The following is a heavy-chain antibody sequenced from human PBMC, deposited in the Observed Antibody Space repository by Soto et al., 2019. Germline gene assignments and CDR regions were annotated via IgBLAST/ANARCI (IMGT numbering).Heavy chain of an antibody. J-gene: IGHJ3*02. CDR1: GGCSSRYY. V-gene: IGHV4-59*01. D-gene: IGHD3-22*01. CDR2: IYYSGT. CDR3: ARTYDGSGPNSGGYGFDI. Sequence: SETRSVTCSVAGGCSSRYYWSWIRQPPGKGLEWIAYIYYSGTSYNPSLKSRVSISLDTPKNQFSLKLSSVTAADTAVYYCARTYDGSGPNSGGYGFDIWGQGTLVTVSS.